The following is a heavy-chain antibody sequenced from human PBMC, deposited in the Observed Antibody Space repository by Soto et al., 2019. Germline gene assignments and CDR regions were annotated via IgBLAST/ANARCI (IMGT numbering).Heavy chain of an antibody. V-gene: IGHV1-2*04. CDR3: ARDPSRGYSYGSDAFDI. Sequence: GASVKVSCKASGYTFTGYYMHWVRQAPGQGLEWMGWINPNSGGTNYAQKFQGWVTMTRDTSISTAYMELGRLRSDDTAVYYCARDPSRGYSYGSDAFDIWGQGTMVTISS. D-gene: IGHD5-18*01. J-gene: IGHJ3*02. CDR1: GYTFTGYY. CDR2: INPNSGGT.